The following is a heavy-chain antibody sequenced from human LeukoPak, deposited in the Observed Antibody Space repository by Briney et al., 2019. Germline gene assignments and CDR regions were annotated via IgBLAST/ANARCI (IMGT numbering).Heavy chain of an antibody. J-gene: IGHJ4*02. V-gene: IGHV1-18*01. CDR3: ARDYYDSSGYYYGPEQPFDY. Sequence: GASVKVSCKASGGTFSSYAISWVRQAPGQGLEWMGWISAYNGNTNYAQKLQGRVTMTTDTSTSTAYMELRSLRSDDTAVYYCARDYYDSSGYYYGPEQPFDYWGQGTLVTVSS. CDR2: ISAYNGNT. CDR1: GGTFSSYA. D-gene: IGHD3-22*01.